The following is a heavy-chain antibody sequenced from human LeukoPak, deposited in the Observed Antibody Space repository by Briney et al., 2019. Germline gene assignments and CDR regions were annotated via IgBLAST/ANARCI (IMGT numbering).Heavy chain of an antibody. V-gene: IGHV3-33*01. CDR1: GFTFSSYG. CDR3: ARDRTPAAFIAVAGLNYYYGMDV. D-gene: IGHD6-19*01. Sequence: GRSLRLSCAASGFTFSSYGMHWVRQAPGKGLEWVAVIWYDGSNKYYADSVKGRFTISRDNSKNTLYLQMNSLRAEDTAVYYCARDRTPAAFIAVAGLNYYYGMDVWGQGTTVTVSS. CDR2: IWYDGSNK. J-gene: IGHJ6*02.